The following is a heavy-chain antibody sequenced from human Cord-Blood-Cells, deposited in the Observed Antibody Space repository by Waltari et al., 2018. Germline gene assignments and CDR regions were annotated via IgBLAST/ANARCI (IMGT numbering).Heavy chain of an antibody. CDR1: GGTFSSYA. J-gene: IGHJ3*02. CDR3: ARAENGGGGYDAFDI. V-gene: IGHV1-69*01. D-gene: IGHD2-8*01. CDR2: INPIFGTA. Sequence: QVQLVQSGAEVKKPGASVKVSCKASGGTFSSYAISWVRPAPGQGLEWLGGINPIFGTANYAQKFQGRVTITADESTSTAYMELSSLRSEDTAVYYWARAENGGGGYDAFDIWGQGTMVTVSS.